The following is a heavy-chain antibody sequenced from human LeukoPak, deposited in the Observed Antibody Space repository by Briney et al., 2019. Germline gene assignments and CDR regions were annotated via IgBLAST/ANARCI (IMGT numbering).Heavy chain of an antibody. CDR2: IIPIFGTA. CDR3: ARSHIVGATTYKY. J-gene: IGHJ4*02. CDR1: GGTFSSYA. V-gene: IGHV1-69*13. D-gene: IGHD1-26*01. Sequence: ASVKVSCKASGGTFSSYAISWVRQAPGQGLEWMGGIIPIFGTANYAQKFQGRVTITADESTSTAYMELSSLRSEDTAVYYCARSHIVGATTYKYWGQGTLVTVSS.